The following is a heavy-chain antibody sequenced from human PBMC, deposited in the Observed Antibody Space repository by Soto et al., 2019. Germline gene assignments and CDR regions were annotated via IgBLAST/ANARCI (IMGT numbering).Heavy chain of an antibody. J-gene: IGHJ4*02. Sequence: ESGGGLVKPGGSLRLSCAASGFNFGGSSMNWVRQTPGKRLEWVAAISDSGSYIKYADSVKGRFTISRDNAKNSLYLQMNSLRVEDTAVYYCASSSSYYYFNWGQGTLVTVSS. D-gene: IGHD6-13*01. CDR1: GFNFGGSS. V-gene: IGHV3-21*06. CDR2: ISDSGSYI. CDR3: ASSSSYYYFN.